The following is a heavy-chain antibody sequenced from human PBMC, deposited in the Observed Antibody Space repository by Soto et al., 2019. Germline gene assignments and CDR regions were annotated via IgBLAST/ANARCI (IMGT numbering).Heavy chain of an antibody. CDR3: ARRYGWLYFDY. V-gene: IGHV4-59*08. D-gene: IGHD3-10*01. Sequence: SETLSLTCTVSRVSISDYFWSWIRQPPGKGLEWIGYIFHTGSTNYNPSLKSRVTISVDTSKNQFSLKLTSVTAADTALYYCARRYGWLYFDYWGQGSLVTVSS. J-gene: IGHJ4*02. CDR1: RVSISDYF. CDR2: IFHTGST.